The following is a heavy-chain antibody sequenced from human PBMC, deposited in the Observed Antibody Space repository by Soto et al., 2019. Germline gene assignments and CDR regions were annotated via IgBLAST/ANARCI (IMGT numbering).Heavy chain of an antibody. CDR2: INTGAET. D-gene: IGHD5-12*01. Sequence: QVQLVQSGAEVREPGASAKVSCKASGYTFTEYVIHWVRQAPGQGLEWMGWINTGAETRYSQNFQGRVTITRDTSANTAYMELSSLRSEDTAVYYCAREGKVGGFDRDYWGQGTMVSISS. CDR1: GYTFTEYV. J-gene: IGHJ4*02. V-gene: IGHV1-3*04. CDR3: AREGKVGGFDRDY.